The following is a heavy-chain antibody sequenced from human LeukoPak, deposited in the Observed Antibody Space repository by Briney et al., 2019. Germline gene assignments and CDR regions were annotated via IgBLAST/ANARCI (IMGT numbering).Heavy chain of an antibody. CDR1: GGSFSGYY. CDR2: INHSGST. V-gene: IGHV4-34*01. J-gene: IGHJ4*02. CDR3: ARGPRSGY. Sequence: SETLSLTCAVYGGSFSGYYWSWIRQPPGKGLEWIGEINHSGSTNYNPSLKSRVTISVGTSKKQFSLKLSSVTAADKAVYYCARGPRSGYWGQGTLVTVSS. D-gene: IGHD3-10*01.